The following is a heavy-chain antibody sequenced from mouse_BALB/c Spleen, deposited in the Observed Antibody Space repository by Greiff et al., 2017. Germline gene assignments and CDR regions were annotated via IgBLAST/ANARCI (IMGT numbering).Heavy chain of an antibody. CDR3: ARGMTGTFWFAY. V-gene: IGHV1-9*01. CDR2: ILPGSGST. D-gene: IGHD4-1*01. CDR1: GYTFSSYW. Sequence: VQLQQSGAELMKPGASVKISCKATGYTFSSYWIEWVKQRPGHGLEWIGEILPGSGSTNYNEKFKGKATFTADTSSNTAYMQLSSLTSEDSAVYYCARGMTGTFWFAYWGQGTLVTVSA. J-gene: IGHJ3*01.